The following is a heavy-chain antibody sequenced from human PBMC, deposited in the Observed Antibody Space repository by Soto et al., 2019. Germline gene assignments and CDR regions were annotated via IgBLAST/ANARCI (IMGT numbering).Heavy chain of an antibody. CDR1: GYTFTGYY. V-gene: IGHV1-2*04. Sequence: ASVKVSCKASGYTFTGYYMHWVRQAPGQGLEWMGWINPNSGGTNYAQKFQGWVTMTRDTSISTAYMELSRLRSDDTAVYYCAIDRLGSLHRHNDWFAPCGQGSLVTVS. D-gene: IGHD1-20*01. CDR2: INPNSGGT. J-gene: IGHJ5*02. CDR3: AIDRLGSLHRHNDWFAP.